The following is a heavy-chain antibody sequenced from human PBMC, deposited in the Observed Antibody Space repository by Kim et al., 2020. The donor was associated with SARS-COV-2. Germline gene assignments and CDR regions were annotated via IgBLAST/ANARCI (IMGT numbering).Heavy chain of an antibody. D-gene: IGHD6-13*01. CDR2: ISSSSSTI. V-gene: IGHV3-48*02. CDR1: GFTFSSYS. CDR3: ARAYSSSWYGGGPDAFDI. Sequence: GGSLRLSCAASGFTFSSYSMNWVRQAPGKGLEWVSYISSSSSTIYYADSVKGRFTISRDNAKNSLYLQMNSLRDEDTAVYYCARAYSSSWYGGGPDAFDIWGQGTMVTVSS. J-gene: IGHJ3*02.